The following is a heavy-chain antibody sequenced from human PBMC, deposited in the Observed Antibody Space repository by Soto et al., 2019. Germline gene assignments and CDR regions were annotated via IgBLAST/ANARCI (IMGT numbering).Heavy chain of an antibody. V-gene: IGHV4-4*02. J-gene: IGHJ4*02. CDR2: IYHNGRT. Sequence: PSETLSLTCAVSGGSISSGNWWSWVRQPPGKGLEWIGEIYHNGRTNYNPSLKSRVTMSVDKSKNQFSLKLSSVTAADTAVYYWARPTRATILGVFIPNPNFHYWGKETLVTFPS. CDR3: ARPTRATILGVFIPNPNFHY. D-gene: IGHD3-3*01. CDR1: GGSISSGNW.